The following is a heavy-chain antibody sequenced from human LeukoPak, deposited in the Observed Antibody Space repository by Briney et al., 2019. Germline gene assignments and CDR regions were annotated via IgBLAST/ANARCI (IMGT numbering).Heavy chain of an antibody. J-gene: IGHJ4*02. V-gene: IGHV4-34*01. CDR1: GGSFSGYY. CDR2: INHSGST. D-gene: IGHD6-13*01. CDR3: ARGHLKYSSSYLYYFDY. Sequence: SQTLSLTCAVYGGSFSGYYWSWIRQPPGKGLELVGEINHSGSTNYNPSLKSRVTISVDTSKNQFSLKLSSVTAADTAVYYCARGHLKYSSSYLYYFDYWGQGTLVTVSS.